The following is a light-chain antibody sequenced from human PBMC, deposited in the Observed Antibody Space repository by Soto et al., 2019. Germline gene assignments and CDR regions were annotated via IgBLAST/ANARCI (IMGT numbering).Light chain of an antibody. CDR2: GAS. CDR1: QSVSRN. J-gene: IGKJ1*01. CDR3: QQYNNWPPWT. Sequence: EIVMTQSPATLSVSPGGRVTLSCRASQSVSRNLAWYQQKPGQAPRLLIYGASTRATSIPARFSGGGSGTEFTLTISSLQSEDFAVYYCQQYNNWPPWTFGQGTKVEIK. V-gene: IGKV3-15*01.